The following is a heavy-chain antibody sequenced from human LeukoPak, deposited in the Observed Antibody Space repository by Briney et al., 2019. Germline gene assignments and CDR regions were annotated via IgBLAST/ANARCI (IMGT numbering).Heavy chain of an antibody. D-gene: IGHD4-17*01. J-gene: IGHJ4*02. Sequence: GGTLRLSCAASGFTFSSYGMSWVRQAPGKGLEWVSAISGSGGSTYYADSVKGRFTISRDNSKNTLYLQMNSLRAEDTAVYYCAKSRVAVTTVFDYWGQGTLVTVSS. CDR3: AKSRVAVTTVFDY. CDR2: ISGSGGST. V-gene: IGHV3-23*01. CDR1: GFTFSSYG.